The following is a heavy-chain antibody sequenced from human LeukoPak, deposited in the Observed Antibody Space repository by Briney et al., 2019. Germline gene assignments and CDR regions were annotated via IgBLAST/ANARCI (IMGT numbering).Heavy chain of an antibody. CDR3: ARASPLESVVVAATWGSWFDP. CDR1: GFTFRNYA. Sequence: GGSLRLSCEASGFTFRNYAMNWVRQSPGKGLEYVSGISDSGQSPYYAASVRGRFTISRDNSNNTLYLQMNSLRAEDTAVYYCARASPLESVVVAATWGSWFDPWGQGTLVTVSS. J-gene: IGHJ5*02. D-gene: IGHD2-15*01. CDR2: ISDSGQSP. V-gene: IGHV3-23*01.